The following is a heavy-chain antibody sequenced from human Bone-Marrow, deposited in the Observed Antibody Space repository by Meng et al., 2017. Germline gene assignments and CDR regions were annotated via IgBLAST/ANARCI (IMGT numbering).Heavy chain of an antibody. D-gene: IGHD2-21*01. CDR1: GFSFSDNW. J-gene: IGHJ5*02. Sequence: QGHLVESGPAVKKPPPSVTVSCNSSGFSFSDNWVDLVCMPHRQGIAWVGRTILKCGDTNHARRFQESVLMISKKSIRTDLVGMMGLRYDVTAMYYCGTDEHIYVDGTIFSDPWGQGTLVTVSS. V-gene: IGHV1-2*06. CDR3: GTDEHIYVDGTIFSDP. CDR2: TILKCGDT.